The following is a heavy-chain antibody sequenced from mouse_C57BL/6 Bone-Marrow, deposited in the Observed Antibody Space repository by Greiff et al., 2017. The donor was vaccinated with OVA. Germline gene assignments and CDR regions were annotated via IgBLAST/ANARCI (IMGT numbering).Heavy chain of an antibody. CDR2: LWRGGST. CDR1: GFSLTSYG. D-gene: IGHD1-1*01. J-gene: IGHJ4*01. CDR3: ASHYYGSSPYAMDY. V-gene: IGHV2-5*01. Sequence: QVQLKESGPGLVQPSQSLSITCTVSGFSLTSYGVHWVRQSPGKGLEWLGVLWRGGSTDYNAAFMSRLSITKDNSKSQVFFKMNSLQADDTAIHYCASHYYGSSPYAMDYWGQGTSVTVSS.